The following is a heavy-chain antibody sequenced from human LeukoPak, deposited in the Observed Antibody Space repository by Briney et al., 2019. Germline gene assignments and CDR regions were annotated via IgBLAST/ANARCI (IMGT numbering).Heavy chain of an antibody. CDR2: ISGSGGST. J-gene: IGHJ4*02. CDR1: GFTFSSYA. D-gene: IGHD5-24*01. Sequence: GGPLRLSCAASGFTFSSYAMSWVRQAPGKGLEWVSAISGSGGSTYYAGSVKGRFTISRDNSKNTLYLQMNSLRAEDTAVYYCAKDQGRDGYNCIDYWGQGTLVTVSS. CDR3: AKDQGRDGYNCIDY. V-gene: IGHV3-23*01.